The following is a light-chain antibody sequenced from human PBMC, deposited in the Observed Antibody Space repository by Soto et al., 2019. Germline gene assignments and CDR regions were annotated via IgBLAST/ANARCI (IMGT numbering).Light chain of an antibody. CDR1: SSDVGGYNY. CDR3: SSYASSNTLN. Sequence: QSALTQPASVSGSPGQSIIISCTGTSSDVGGYNYVSWYQQHPGKAPKLMIYDVSNRPSGVSNRFSGSKSGNTASLTISGLQAEDEADYYCSSYASSNTLNVGIGTKLTVL. V-gene: IGLV2-14*01. CDR2: DVS. J-gene: IGLJ1*01.